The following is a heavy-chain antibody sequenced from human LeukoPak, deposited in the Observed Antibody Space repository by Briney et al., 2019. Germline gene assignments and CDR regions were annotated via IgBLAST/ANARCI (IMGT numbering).Heavy chain of an antibody. J-gene: IGHJ4*02. CDR3: ARANFVFGY. V-gene: IGHV1-2*02. Sequence: ASVKVSCKASGYTFTDYYMHWVRQAPGQGLEWMGWINPNSGDTNYAQNFQGRVTMTRDTSISTGYMKLSRLRSDDTAVYYCARANFVFGYWGQGTLVTVSS. CDR1: GYTFTDYY. D-gene: IGHD3-9*01. CDR2: INPNSGDT.